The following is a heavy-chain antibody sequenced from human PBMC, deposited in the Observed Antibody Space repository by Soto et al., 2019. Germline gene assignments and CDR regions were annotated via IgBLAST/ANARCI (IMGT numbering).Heavy chain of an antibody. D-gene: IGHD2-2*02. CDR2: IYYSGST. CDR3: ARVDCSSTSCYKVDY. V-gene: IGHV4-31*03. CDR1: GGSISSGGYY. Sequence: PSLTCTVSGGSISSGGYYWSWIRQHPGKGLEWIGYIYYSGSTYYNPSLKSRVTISVDTPKNQFSLKLSSVTAADTAVYYCARVDCSSTSCYKVDYWGQGTLVTVSS. J-gene: IGHJ4*02.